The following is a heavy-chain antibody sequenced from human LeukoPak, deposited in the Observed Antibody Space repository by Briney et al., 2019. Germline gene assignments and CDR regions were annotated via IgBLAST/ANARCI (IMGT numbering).Heavy chain of an antibody. CDR2: ISYDGSNK. J-gene: IGHJ2*01. V-gene: IGHV3-30*18. CDR1: GFTFSSYG. CDR3: AKDQGIYGSGSPDDL. D-gene: IGHD3-10*01. Sequence: GGSLRLSCAASGFTFSSYGMHWVRQAPGKGLEWVAVISYDGSNKYYADSVKGRFTISRDNSKNTLYLQMNSLRTEDTAVYYCAKDQGIYGSGSPDDLWGRGTLVTVSS.